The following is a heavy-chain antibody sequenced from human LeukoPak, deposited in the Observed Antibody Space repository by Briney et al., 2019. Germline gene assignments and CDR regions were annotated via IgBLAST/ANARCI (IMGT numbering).Heavy chain of an antibody. J-gene: IGHJ6*02. V-gene: IGHV1-69*05. Sequence: ASVKVSCKASGGTFSSYAISWVRQAPGQGLEWMGGIIPIFGTANYAQKFQGRVTITTDESTSTAYMELSSLRSEDTAVYYCATDGRHCSSPRCLYVYYGVDVWGQGTPVTVSS. D-gene: IGHD2-2*01. CDR1: GGTFSSYA. CDR2: IIPIFGTA. CDR3: ATDGRHCSSPRCLYVYYGVDV.